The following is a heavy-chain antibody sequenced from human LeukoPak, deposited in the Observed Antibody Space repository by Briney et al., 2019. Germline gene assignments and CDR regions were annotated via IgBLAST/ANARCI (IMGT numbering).Heavy chain of an antibody. CDR2: IIPIFGTA. CDR1: GGTFSSYA. CDR3: VRCGSGGYYYMDV. D-gene: IGHD3-10*01. J-gene: IGHJ6*03. Sequence: ASVKVSCKASGGTFSSYAISWVRQAPGQGLEWMGGIIPIFGTANYAQKFQGRVTITADKSTSTAYMELSSLRSEDTAVYYCVRCGSGGYYYMDVWGKGTTVTVSS. V-gene: IGHV1-69*06.